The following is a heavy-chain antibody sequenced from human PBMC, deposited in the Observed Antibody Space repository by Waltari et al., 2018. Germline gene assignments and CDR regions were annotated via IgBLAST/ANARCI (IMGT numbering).Heavy chain of an antibody. J-gene: IGHJ4*02. CDR2: IKTNSEGATT. Sequence: EGEGEASGGGLVQPGGSLRLSCVVSGFATTPFKSAYMSWVRQAPTGGLEWIGRIKTNSEGATTEFPSPLSPRFSISRDDSKKTLYLQLILLSPSSPSLFSSVSSLLPFSYWGQGTLVTVSS. CDR3: VSSLLPFSY. CDR1: GFATTPFKSAY. V-gene: IGHV3-15*01.